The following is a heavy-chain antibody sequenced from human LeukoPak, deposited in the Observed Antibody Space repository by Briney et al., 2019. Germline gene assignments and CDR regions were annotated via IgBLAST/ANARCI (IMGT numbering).Heavy chain of an antibody. J-gene: IGHJ4*02. D-gene: IGHD6-6*01. V-gene: IGHV1-46*01. CDR2: INLIGGTT. CDR1: GYTFTSYD. CDR3: ARDHGLTYSTSSKANYFDY. Sequence: GASVKVSCKASGYTFTSYDINWMRQAPGQGLEWMGIINLIGGTTSYAQKFQGRVTMTRDMPTSTVYMELSSLMSEDTAVYYCARDHGLTYSTSSKANYFDYWGQGTLVTVSS.